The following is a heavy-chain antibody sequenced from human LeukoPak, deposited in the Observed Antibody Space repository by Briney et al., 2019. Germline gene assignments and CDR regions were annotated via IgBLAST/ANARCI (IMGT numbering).Heavy chain of an antibody. D-gene: IGHD3-10*01. CDR1: GFTFSSYD. CDR2: IGTAGDT. CDR3: ARDGGGGVWFGESGYMDV. Sequence: PGGSLRLSCAASGFTFSSYDMNWVRQATGKGLEWVSAIGTAGDTYYPGSVKGRFTISRENAKNSLYLQMNSLRAEDTAVYYCARDGGGGVWFGESGYMDVWGKGTTVTISS. J-gene: IGHJ6*03. V-gene: IGHV3-13*01.